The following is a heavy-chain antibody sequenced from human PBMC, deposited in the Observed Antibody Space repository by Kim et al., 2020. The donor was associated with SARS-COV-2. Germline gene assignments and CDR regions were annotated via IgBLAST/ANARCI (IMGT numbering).Heavy chain of an antibody. J-gene: IGHJ6*02. CDR3: ARGYCGRGTCYRMDV. V-gene: IGHV3-23*01. Sequence: GGSLRLSCAASGFAFNSFAMRWVRQAPGKGLEWVSAISDTGGTASYAASVKGRFTISRDNSKNTLYLQMNSLRAEDTAIYFCARGYCGRGTCYRMDVWGQGTTVAVFS. D-gene: IGHD2-15*01. CDR1: GFAFNSFA. CDR2: ISDTGGTA.